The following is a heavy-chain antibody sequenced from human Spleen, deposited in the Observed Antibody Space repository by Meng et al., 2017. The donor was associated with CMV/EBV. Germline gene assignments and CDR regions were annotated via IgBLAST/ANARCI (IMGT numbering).Heavy chain of an antibody. Sequence: GGSLRLSCAASGFTFSSYWMSWVRQAPGKGLEWVANIKQDGSEKYYVDSVKGRFTISRDSAKNSLYLQMNSLRAEDTAVYYCARDGARLYYDFSPGAFDIWGQGTMVTVSS. CDR3: ARDGARLYYDFSPGAFDI. D-gene: IGHD3-3*01. CDR2: IKQDGSEK. V-gene: IGHV3-7*01. J-gene: IGHJ3*02. CDR1: GFTFSSYW.